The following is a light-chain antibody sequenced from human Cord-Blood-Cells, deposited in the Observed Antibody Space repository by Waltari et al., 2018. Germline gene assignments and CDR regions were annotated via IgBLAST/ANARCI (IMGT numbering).Light chain of an antibody. V-gene: IGLV2-8*01. CDR1: RSDAVGYNY. J-gene: IGLJ2*01. Sequence: QSALTQPPSASGSPGQSVTISCTGTRSDAVGYNYVSWYHQHPGKAPKLMIYDVSKRPSGVPDRFSGSKSGNTASLTVSGLQAEDEADYYCSSYAGSNNLVFGGGTKLTVL. CDR3: SSYAGSNNLV. CDR2: DVS.